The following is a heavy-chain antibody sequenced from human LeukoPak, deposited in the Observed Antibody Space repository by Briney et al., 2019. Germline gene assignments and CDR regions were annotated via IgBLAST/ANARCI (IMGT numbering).Heavy chain of an antibody. D-gene: IGHD3-9*01. CDR3: ARLWCYDILTGYYTDY. CDR1: GYTFTGYY. J-gene: IGHJ4*02. CDR2: INPNSGGT. V-gene: IGHV1-2*02. Sequence: ASVKVSCKASGYTFTGYYMHWVRQAPGQGLEWMGWINPNSGGTNYAQKFQGRVTMTRDTSISTAYMELSRLRSDDTAVYYCARLWCYDILTGYYTDYWGQGTLVTVSS.